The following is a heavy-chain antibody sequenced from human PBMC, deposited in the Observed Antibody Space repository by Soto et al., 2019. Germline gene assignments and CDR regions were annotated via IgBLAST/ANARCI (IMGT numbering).Heavy chain of an antibody. D-gene: IGHD3-10*01. V-gene: IGHV4-31*03. CDR3: AREEHYYGSGSDDKWVWSMDV. Sequence: QVQLQESGPGLVKPSQTLSLTCTVSGGSISSGGYYWSWIRQHPGKGLEWIGYIYYSGSTYYNPSLKSRVTISVDTSKNQFSLKLSSVTAADTAVYYCAREEHYYGSGSDDKWVWSMDVWGQGTTVTVSS. CDR1: GGSISSGGYY. CDR2: IYYSGST. J-gene: IGHJ6*02.